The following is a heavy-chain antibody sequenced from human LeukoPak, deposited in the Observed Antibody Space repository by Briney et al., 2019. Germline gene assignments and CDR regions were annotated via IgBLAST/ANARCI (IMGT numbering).Heavy chain of an antibody. Sequence: GGSLRLSCAASGFTFSLFAMHWVRQAPGKGLEWVSAISGSGGATYHADADSVKGRFTISRDNSKNALYLEINNLRAEDTAVYYCAKDGYNYDSSGRFDYWGQGTLVTVSS. CDR3: AKDGYNYDSSGRFDY. D-gene: IGHD3-22*01. J-gene: IGHJ4*02. CDR1: GFTFSLFA. V-gene: IGHV3-23*01. CDR2: ISGSGGAT.